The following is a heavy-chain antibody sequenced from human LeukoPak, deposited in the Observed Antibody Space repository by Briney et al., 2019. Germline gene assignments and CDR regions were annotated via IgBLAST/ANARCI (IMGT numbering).Heavy chain of an antibody. D-gene: IGHD4-17*01. Sequence: GGSLRLSCAASGFTFSNYWMSWVRQAPGKGLEWVANIKQDRSEKYYVDSVKGRFTISRDNAKNSLYLQMNSLRAEDTAVYYCARDHPYGDYWYYYYYYMDVWGKGTTVTVSS. CDR2: IKQDRSEK. CDR1: GFTFSNYW. V-gene: IGHV3-7*01. CDR3: ARDHPYGDYWYYYYYYMDV. J-gene: IGHJ6*03.